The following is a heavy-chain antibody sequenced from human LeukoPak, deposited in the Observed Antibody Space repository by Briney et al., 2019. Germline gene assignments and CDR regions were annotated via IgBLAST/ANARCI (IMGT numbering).Heavy chain of an antibody. V-gene: IGHV1-69*13. Sequence: GASVKVSCKASGGTFSSYAISWARQAPGQGLEWMGGIIPIFGTANYAQKFQGRVTITADESTSTAHMELSSLRSEDTAVYYCARGVRSFYFDYWGQGTLVTVSS. CDR2: IIPIFGTA. CDR3: ARGVRSFYFDY. D-gene: IGHD3-10*01. J-gene: IGHJ4*02. CDR1: GGTFSSYA.